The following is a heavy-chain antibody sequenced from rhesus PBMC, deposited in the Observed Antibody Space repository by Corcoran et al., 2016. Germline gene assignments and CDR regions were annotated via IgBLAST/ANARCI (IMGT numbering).Heavy chain of an antibody. CDR1: GVSLYGNY. J-gene: IGHJ5-2*02. CDR2: ISGNSQSS. V-gene: IGHV4-147*01. Sequence: QVLLQESGPGLVAPSETLSLTCAVSGVSLYGNYWTWIRQSPGKGLEWIGYISGNSQSSSYNPSLGGQVTRSKDTSQNQYSLMLTSVTAADSAVYYWARDAISLDVWGRGVLVTVSS. CDR3: ARDAISLDV.